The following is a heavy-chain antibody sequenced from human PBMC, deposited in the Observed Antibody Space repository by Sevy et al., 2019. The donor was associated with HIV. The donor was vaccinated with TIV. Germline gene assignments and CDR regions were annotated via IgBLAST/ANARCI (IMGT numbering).Heavy chain of an antibody. CDR2: ISASGNNI. D-gene: IGHD2-15*01. CDR3: ARALSSMVGAPDY. CDR1: GFTFSSYS. J-gene: IGHJ4*02. Sequence: GGSLRLSCAASGFTFSSYSMNWVRQAPGKGLELVAYISASGNNIYYADSVKGRFTMSRDNARNSLYLQMNSLRDDDTAVSSCARALSSMVGAPDYWGQGTQVTVSS. V-gene: IGHV3-48*02.